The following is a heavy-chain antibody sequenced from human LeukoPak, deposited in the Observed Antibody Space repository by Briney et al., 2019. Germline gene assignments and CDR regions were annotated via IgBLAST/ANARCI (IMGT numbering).Heavy chain of an antibody. CDR3: TRVGDIVVVPAAYFDY. J-gene: IGHJ4*02. Sequence: SETLSLTCAVYGGSFSSYYWSWIRQSPGKGLEWIAEINHRGDTNYNPSLKSRVTISVDTSKNQFSLKLSSVTAADTAVYYCTRVGDIVVVPAAYFDYWGQGTLVTVSS. V-gene: IGHV4-34*01. D-gene: IGHD2-2*01. CDR1: GGSFSSYY. CDR2: INHRGDT.